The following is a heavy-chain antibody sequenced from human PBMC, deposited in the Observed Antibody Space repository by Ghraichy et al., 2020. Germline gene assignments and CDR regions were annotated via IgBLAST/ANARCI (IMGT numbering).Heavy chain of an antibody. CDR1: GFTFSSYS. CDR3: ARISSWHHRDYFDY. CDR2: ISSSSSYI. V-gene: IGHV3-21*01. Sequence: GGSLRLSCAASGFTFSSYSMNWVRQAPGKGLEWVSSISSSSSYIYYADSVKGRFTISRDNAKNSLYLQMNSLRAEDTAVYYCARISSWHHRDYFDYWGQGTLVTVSS. D-gene: IGHD6-13*01. J-gene: IGHJ4*02.